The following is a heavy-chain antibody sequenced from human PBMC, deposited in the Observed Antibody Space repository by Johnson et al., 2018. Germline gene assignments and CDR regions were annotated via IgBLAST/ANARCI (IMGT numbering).Heavy chain of an antibody. CDR1: GFTFNAYW. Sequence: VQLQESGGGSVQPGGSLRLSCAASGFTFNAYWMHWVRQVPGKGPVWVSRINSDGSSPVYADFVKGRFTISRDNAKRTLYLQMRSLRVEDTAVYHCVRDRRVEWGQGTLVTVSS. V-gene: IGHV3-74*01. CDR3: VRDRRVE. J-gene: IGHJ4*02. D-gene: IGHD2-15*01. CDR2: INSDGSSP.